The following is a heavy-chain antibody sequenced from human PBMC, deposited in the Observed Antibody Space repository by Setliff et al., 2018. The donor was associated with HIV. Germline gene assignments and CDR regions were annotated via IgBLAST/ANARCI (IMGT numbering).Heavy chain of an antibody. J-gene: IGHJ4*02. Sequence: SGTLSLTCAVHGGPFSDPYWNWIRQPPGKGLEWIAEIHHTGYMNYNPSLKSRVTISRDTSTNQFSLKVSSVTAADTAIYYCAAFFVTPLTTQDFWGQGTLVTVSS. CDR3: AAFFVTPLTTQDF. D-gene: IGHD4-17*01. CDR2: IHHTGYM. V-gene: IGHV4-34*01. CDR1: GGPFSDPY.